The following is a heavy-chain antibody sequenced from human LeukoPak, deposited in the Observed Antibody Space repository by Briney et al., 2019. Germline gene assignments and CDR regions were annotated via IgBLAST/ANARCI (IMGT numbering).Heavy chain of an antibody. CDR1: GFTFSNYG. J-gene: IGHJ4*02. CDR3: SREWGRIAVAGGPGY. V-gene: IGHV3-33*01. D-gene: IGHD6-19*01. Sequence: GGSLRLSCAASGFTFSNYGMHWVRQAPGKGLEWVALIWYDGRTKFHADSVKGRFTISRDNSKNTLFLQMDSLRDEDTAVYYCSREWGRIAVAGGPGYWGQGTLVTVSS. CDR2: IWYDGRTK.